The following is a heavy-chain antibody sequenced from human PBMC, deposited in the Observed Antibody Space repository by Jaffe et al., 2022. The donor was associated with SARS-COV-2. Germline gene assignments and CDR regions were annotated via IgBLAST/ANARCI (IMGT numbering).Heavy chain of an antibody. CDR1: GFTVSSNY. Sequence: EVQLVESGGGLVQPGGSLRLSCAASGFTVSSNYMSWVRQAPGKGLEWVSVIYSGGSTYYADSVKGRFTISRDNSKNTLYLQMNSLRAEDTAVYYCARGMWVVAYYFDYWGQGTLVTVSS. CDR2: IYSGGST. CDR3: ARGMWVVAYYFDY. V-gene: IGHV3-66*02. J-gene: IGHJ4*02. D-gene: IGHD2-15*01.